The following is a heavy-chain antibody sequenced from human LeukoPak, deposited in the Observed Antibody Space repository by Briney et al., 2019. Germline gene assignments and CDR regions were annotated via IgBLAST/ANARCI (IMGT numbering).Heavy chain of an antibody. CDR2: IYANGST. CDR1: GASISSGLYY. CDR3: ASSATGTTDNYYMDV. J-gene: IGHJ6*03. D-gene: IGHD1-1*01. V-gene: IGHV4-61*02. Sequence: SETLSLTCTVSGASISSGLYYWSWIRQPAGKGLEWIGLIYANGSTSYNPSLKSRVTISVGTSKNQFSLKLTSITAADTAVYYCASSATGTTDNYYMDVWGKGTTVTVSS.